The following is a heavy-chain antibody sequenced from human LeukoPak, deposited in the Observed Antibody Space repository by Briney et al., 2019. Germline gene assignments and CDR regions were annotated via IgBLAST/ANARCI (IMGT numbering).Heavy chain of an antibody. CDR3: IATRY. CDR1: GFTFSNAW. Sequence: GGSLRLSCAAPGFTFSNAWMDWVRQAPGKGLEWVGRIKSKIDGGITDYAAPVKGRFTISRDDSKDTLYLQMNSLKTEDTAVYYCIATRYWGQGTLVTVSS. V-gene: IGHV3-15*01. J-gene: IGHJ4*02. CDR2: IKSKIDGGIT.